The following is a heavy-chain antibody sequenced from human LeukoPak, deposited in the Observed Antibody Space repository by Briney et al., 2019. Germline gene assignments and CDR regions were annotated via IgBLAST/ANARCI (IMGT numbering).Heavy chain of an antibody. CDR2: IYHSGST. J-gene: IGHJ4*02. V-gene: IGHV4-38-2*02. CDR1: GYSISSGYY. CDR3: ARVGSGWYLYYFDY. Sequence: SETLSLTCTVSGYSISSGYYWGWIRQPPGKGLEWIGSIYHSGSTYYNPSLKSRVTISVDTSKNQFPLKLSSVTAADTAVYYCARVGSGWYLYYFDYWGQGTLVTVSS. D-gene: IGHD6-19*01.